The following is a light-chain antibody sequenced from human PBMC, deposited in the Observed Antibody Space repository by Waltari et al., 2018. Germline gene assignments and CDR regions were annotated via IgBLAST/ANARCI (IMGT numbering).Light chain of an antibody. Sequence: DVVMPQSPLSLPVILGQPASISCRSSHSLLYRDGNTYLNWIQQRPGQSPTRLISKGSTRNSVVLDIFSGSGAGSDVYLKISRVGAEDVGVYYCMQGTRWPGTSGQGTRLEIK. J-gene: IGKJ2*01. CDR2: KGS. CDR3: MQGTRWPGT. V-gene: IGKV2-30*01. CDR1: HSLLYRDGNTY.